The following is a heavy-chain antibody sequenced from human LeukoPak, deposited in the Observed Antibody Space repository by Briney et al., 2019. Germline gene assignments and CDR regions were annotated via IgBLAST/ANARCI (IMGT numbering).Heavy chain of an antibody. CDR3: AKERAAVGLPLFDH. V-gene: IGHV3-23*01. Sequence: PGGSLRLSCAASVFTFISYVLSGVRQAPGKGVEWVSGISDGGGGTYYPDSLKGRFTISRDNSKKTLYLQMKSLRAEDTALYYCAKERAAVGLPLFDHWGQGILVTVSS. D-gene: IGHD6-13*01. CDR2: ISDGGGGT. J-gene: IGHJ4*02. CDR1: VFTFISYV.